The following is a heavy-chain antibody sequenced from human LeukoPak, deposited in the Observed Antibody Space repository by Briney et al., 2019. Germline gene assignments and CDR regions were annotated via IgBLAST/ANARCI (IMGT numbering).Heavy chain of an antibody. D-gene: IGHD5-18*01. CDR1: GFTVSSIY. V-gene: IGHV3-53*01. CDR3: ARDRVTRGYIYGIPRYGMEV. J-gene: IGHJ6*01. Sequence: GGSLRLSCAASGFTVSSIYMSWVRQAPGKGLEWVSVIYSGGSTYYADSVKGRFPITGDYPKNSLYLQMSSLRAEGPAVYYCARDRVTRGYIYGIPRYGMEVWGEGATVTVSS. CDR2: IYSGGST.